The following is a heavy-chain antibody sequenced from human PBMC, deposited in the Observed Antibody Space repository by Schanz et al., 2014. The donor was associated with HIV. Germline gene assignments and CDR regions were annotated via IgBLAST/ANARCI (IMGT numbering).Heavy chain of an antibody. Sequence: EVQILESGGGLVQPGGSLRLSCAASGFTFSSYDMHWVRQATGKGLEWVSAIGTAGDTYYPGSVKGRFTISRDNAKNSLSLQMNSLRAEDTAVYYCARPDYDFWVDVWGQGTTVIVSS. V-gene: IGHV3-13*01. J-gene: IGHJ6*02. CDR2: IGTAGDT. D-gene: IGHD3-3*01. CDR3: ARPDYDFWVDV. CDR1: GFTFSSYD.